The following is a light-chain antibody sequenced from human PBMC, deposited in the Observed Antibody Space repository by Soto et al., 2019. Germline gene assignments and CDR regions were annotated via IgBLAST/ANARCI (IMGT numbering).Light chain of an antibody. CDR3: QQYSDYSPRT. J-gene: IGKJ1*01. Sequence: DIQMTQSPSTLSASVGDRVTITCRASQSINNWLAWYQQKPGKAPNLLISDSSDLQSGVPSRFSGSGSGTEFTLTISSLQPDDFATYYCQQYSDYSPRTFAQRTKVEIK. CDR2: DSS. V-gene: IGKV1-5*01. CDR1: QSINNW.